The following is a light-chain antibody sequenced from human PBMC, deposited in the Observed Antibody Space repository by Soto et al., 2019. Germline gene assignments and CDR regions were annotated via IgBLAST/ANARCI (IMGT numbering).Light chain of an antibody. CDR3: QSYDSSLSGSV. CDR2: GNS. Sequence: QSVLTQPPSVSGAPGQRVTISCTGSSSNIGAGYDVHWYQQLPGTAPKLLIYGNSHRPSGVPDRFSGSKSGTSASLAITGLRAEDEADYYCQSYDSSLSGSVFGGGTKLTVL. CDR1: SSNIGAGYD. J-gene: IGLJ3*02. V-gene: IGLV1-40*01.